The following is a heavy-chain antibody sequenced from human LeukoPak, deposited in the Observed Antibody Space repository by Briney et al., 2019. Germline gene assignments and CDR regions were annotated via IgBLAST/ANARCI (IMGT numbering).Heavy chain of an antibody. CDR1: GGSISSYY. Sequence: SETLSLTCTVSGGSISSYYWSWIRQPAGKGLEWIGRIYTSGSTNYNPSLKSRVTMSVDTSKNQFSLKLSSVTAADTAVYYCARDPYYYDSSGYYGFDYWGQGTLVTVSS. J-gene: IGHJ4*02. CDR3: ARDPYYYDSSGYYGFDY. D-gene: IGHD3-22*01. V-gene: IGHV4-4*07. CDR2: IYTSGST.